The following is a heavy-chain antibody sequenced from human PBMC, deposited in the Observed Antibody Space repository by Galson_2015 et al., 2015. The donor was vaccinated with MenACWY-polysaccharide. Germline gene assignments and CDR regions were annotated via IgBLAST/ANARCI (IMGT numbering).Heavy chain of an antibody. D-gene: IGHD2-2*02. CDR2: ISGSGGSK. Sequence: SLRLSCAASGFTFSSYAMNWVRQAPGKGLEWVSVISGSGGSKFYADSVKGRFTISRDNSKNTLYLQMNSLRAEDTALYYCAKGYYCSSTSCYSLWFHAFDMWGQGTMVTVSS. V-gene: IGHV3-23*01. CDR3: AKGYYCSSTSCYSLWFHAFDM. J-gene: IGHJ3*02. CDR1: GFTFSSYA.